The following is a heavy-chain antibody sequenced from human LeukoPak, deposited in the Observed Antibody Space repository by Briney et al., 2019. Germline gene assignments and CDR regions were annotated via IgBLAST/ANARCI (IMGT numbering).Heavy chain of an antibody. J-gene: IGHJ3*02. V-gene: IGHV4-59*01. Sequence: SETLSLTCTLSGGSISSYYWSWIRLPPGKGLECIGYLSKSGNTNYSPYLKSRVTIFGDTSKNQFFLKLSSVTAADTAMYYCARARYVNSFYAFDIWGQGTLVTVSS. D-gene: IGHD3-9*01. CDR1: GGSISSYY. CDR3: ARARYVNSFYAFDI. CDR2: LSKSGNT.